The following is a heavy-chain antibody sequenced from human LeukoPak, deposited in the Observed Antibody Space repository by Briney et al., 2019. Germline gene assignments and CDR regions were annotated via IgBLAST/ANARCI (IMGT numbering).Heavy chain of an antibody. V-gene: IGHV3-23*01. Sequence: GGSLRLSCAASGFTFSSYAMSWVRQAPGKGLEWVSAISGSGGGTYYADSVKGRFTISRDNSKNTLYLQMNSLRAEDTAVYYCAKDLRTIWFGELNDAFDIWGQGTMVTVSS. D-gene: IGHD3-10*01. CDR3: AKDLRTIWFGELNDAFDI. CDR2: ISGSGGGT. CDR1: GFTFSSYA. J-gene: IGHJ3*02.